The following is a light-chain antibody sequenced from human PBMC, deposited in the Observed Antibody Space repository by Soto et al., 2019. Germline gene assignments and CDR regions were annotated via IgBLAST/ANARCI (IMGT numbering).Light chain of an antibody. CDR2: QAS. CDR3: QNYYTCPPT. CDR1: QSISVW. J-gene: IGKJ3*01. Sequence: DIQMTQSPSTLSASVGDRVTITCRASQSISVWLAWYQQKPGKAPNLLSYQASSLEGGVPSRFSGSGSGTDFTLTISSLQPDDLATYYCQNYYTCPPTFGPGTKVDIK. V-gene: IGKV1-5*03.